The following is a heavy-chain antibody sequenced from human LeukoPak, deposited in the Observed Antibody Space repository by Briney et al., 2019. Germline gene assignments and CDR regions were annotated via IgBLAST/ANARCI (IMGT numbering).Heavy chain of an antibody. CDR3: AREQPWLDYGMDV. CDR2: IYYSGST. Sequence: PSETLSLTCTVSGGSISSYYWSWIRQPPGKGLEWIGYIYYSGSTNYNPSLKSRVTISVDTSKNQFSLKLSSVTAADTAVYYCAREQPWLDYGMDVWGQGTTVTVSS. V-gene: IGHV4-59*01. J-gene: IGHJ6*02. D-gene: IGHD5-18*01. CDR1: GGSISSYY.